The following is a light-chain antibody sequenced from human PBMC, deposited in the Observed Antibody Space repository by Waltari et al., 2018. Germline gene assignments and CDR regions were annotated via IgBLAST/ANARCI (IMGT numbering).Light chain of an antibody. V-gene: IGLV2-23*02. CDR2: EVN. CDR3: SSYISSTSVI. Sequence: QSALTQPASVSGSPGQSITISCTGTRSDVGNYNLVSWYQQHPGKAPKLMISEVNKRPSGFSIRFSGSKSGTTASLTISGLQSEDEASYYCSSYISSTSVIFGGGTKLTVL. CDR1: RSDVGNYNL. J-gene: IGLJ2*01.